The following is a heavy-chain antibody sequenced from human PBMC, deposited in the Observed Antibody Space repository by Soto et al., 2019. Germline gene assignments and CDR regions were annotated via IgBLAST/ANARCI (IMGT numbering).Heavy chain of an antibody. CDR1: GFTFSSYG. CDR2: ISYDGSNK. J-gene: IGHJ4*02. Sequence: GGSLRLSCAASGFTFSSYGMHWVRQAPGKGLEWVAVISYDGSNKYYADSVKGRFTISRDNSKNTLYLQMNSLRAEDTAVYYCAKDTLALRIVLVPAAPDYWGQGTLVTVSS. CDR3: AKDTLALRIVLVPAAPDY. V-gene: IGHV3-30*18. D-gene: IGHD2-2*01.